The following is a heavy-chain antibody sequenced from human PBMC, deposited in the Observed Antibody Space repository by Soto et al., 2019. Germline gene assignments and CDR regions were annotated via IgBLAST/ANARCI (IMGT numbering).Heavy chain of an antibody. V-gene: IGHV1-46*01. J-gene: IGHJ5*02. Sequence: QVQLVQSGAEVKKPGASVKISCKASGYTFTTYYMHWVRQAPGQGLEWIGIINPSGGRTTYAQNFQGRVTMTRDTSTSTVYMELSSLRSEDTAIYYCARYGCVTATCAGGGNWFDPWGQGTPVTVSS. CDR2: INPSGGRT. CDR1: GYTFTTYY. CDR3: ARYGCVTATCAGGGNWFDP. D-gene: IGHD3-16*01.